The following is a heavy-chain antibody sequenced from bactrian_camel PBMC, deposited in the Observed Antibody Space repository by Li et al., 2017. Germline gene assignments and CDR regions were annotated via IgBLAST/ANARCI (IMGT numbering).Heavy chain of an antibody. CDR2: IGSNSLMA. V-gene: IGHV3S63*01. CDR1: GVSGYYSN. CDR3: EADLQWCRSGYFDPYARLGY. D-gene: IGHD2*01. Sequence: VQLVESGGGSVQAGGSLRLSCTGVSGYYSNIAWFRQASGKAREGVARIGSNSLMAFIADSVKGRFTISRDDAQRTIYLQMNRLEVEDSAIYVCEADLQWCRSGYFDPYARLGYRGQGTQVTV. J-gene: IGHJ6*01.